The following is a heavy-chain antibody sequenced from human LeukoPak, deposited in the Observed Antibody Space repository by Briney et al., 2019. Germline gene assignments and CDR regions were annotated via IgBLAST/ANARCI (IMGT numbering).Heavy chain of an antibody. CDR2: ISAYNGNT. Sequence: ASVKVSCKASGYIFTNYYMHWVRQAPGQGLEWMGWISAYNGNTNYAQKLQGRVTMTTDTSTSTAYMELRSLRSDDTAVYYCARELPDMGEPIDYWGQGTLVTVSS. J-gene: IGHJ4*02. CDR3: ARELPDMGEPIDY. CDR1: GYIFTNYY. D-gene: IGHD1-26*01. V-gene: IGHV1-18*04.